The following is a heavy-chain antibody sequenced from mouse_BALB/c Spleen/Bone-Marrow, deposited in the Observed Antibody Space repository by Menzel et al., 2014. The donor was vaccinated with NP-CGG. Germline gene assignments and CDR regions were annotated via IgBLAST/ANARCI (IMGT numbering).Heavy chain of an antibody. CDR2: IYPGNSDT. CDR3: TRGAYYDYSYYAMDY. J-gene: IGHJ4*01. V-gene: IGHV1-5*01. Sequence: VQLQQSGTVLARPGASVKMSCKASGYSFTSYWMHWVRQRPGQGLEWIGAIYPGNSDTSYNQKFKGKAKLTAVTSASTAYMELSRLTNEDSAVYYCTRGAYYDYSYYAMDYWGQGTSVTVSS. D-gene: IGHD2-4*01. CDR1: GYSFTSYW.